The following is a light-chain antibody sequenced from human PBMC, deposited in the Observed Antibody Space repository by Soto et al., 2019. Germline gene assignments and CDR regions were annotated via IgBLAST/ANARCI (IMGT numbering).Light chain of an antibody. J-gene: IGLJ1*01. CDR2: DAS. V-gene: IGLV2-14*01. CDR1: SSDVGGYNY. CDR3: SSYTSSSTYV. Sequence: QSALTQPASVSGSPGQSITISCTGTSSDVGGYNYVSWYQQHPGKAPKLMIYDASNRPSGVSNRFSGSKSGNTASLTISGLQAEDEADYYCSSYTSSSTYVFGTGTKVTVL.